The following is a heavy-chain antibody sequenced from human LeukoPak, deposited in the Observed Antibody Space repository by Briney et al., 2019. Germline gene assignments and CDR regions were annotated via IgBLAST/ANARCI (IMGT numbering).Heavy chain of an antibody. CDR2: ISGSGGST. CDR3: AKDRTFSDDYAWGY. D-gene: IGHD3-16*01. V-gene: IGHV3-23*01. Sequence: PPGGSLRLSCAASGFTFSTYAMSWVRQAPGKGLEWVSAISGSGGSTYYADSVKGRFTISRDNSKNTLYLQMNSLRAEDTAAYYCAKDRTFSDDYAWGYWGQGTLVTVSS. J-gene: IGHJ4*02. CDR1: GFTFSTYA.